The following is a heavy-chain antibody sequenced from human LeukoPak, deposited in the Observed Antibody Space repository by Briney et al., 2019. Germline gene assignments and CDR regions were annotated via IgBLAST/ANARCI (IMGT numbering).Heavy chain of an antibody. Sequence: SETLSLTCTVSGGSISSYYWSWIRQPPRKGLEWIGYIYYSGSTNYNPSLKSRVTISVDTSKNQFSLKLSSVTAADTAVYYCARETSSTAGTFGWFDPWGQGTLVIVSP. CDR2: IYYSGST. D-gene: IGHD6-13*01. J-gene: IGHJ5*02. CDR3: ARETSSTAGTFGWFDP. V-gene: IGHV4-59*01. CDR1: GGSISSYY.